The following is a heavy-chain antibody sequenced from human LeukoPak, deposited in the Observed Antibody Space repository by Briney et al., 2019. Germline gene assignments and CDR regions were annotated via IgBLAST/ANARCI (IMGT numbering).Heavy chain of an antibody. J-gene: IGHJ4*02. Sequence: PSETLSLTCTVSGGSISSYYWSWIRQPPGKGLEWIGYIYYSGSTNYNPSLKSRVTISADTSKNQFSLRLSSVTAADTAVYYCTTIKRENIFGYFDLCGEGLLVTVSS. V-gene: IGHV4-59*03. CDR2: IYYSGST. CDR3: TTIKRENIFGYFDL. D-gene: IGHD3-3*02. CDR1: GGSISSYY.